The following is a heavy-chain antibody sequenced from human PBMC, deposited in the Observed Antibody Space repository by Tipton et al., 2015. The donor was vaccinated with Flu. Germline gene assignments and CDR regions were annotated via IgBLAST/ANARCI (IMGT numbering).Heavy chain of an antibody. J-gene: IGHJ5*02. CDR3: ARGRLGYCTGGGCPFDP. Sequence: QLVQSGAEVKKPGASVKVSRKASGYTFTSYDINWVRQATGQGLEWMGWMNPNSGNTGYAQKFQGRVTMTRNTSISTAYMELSSLRSEDTAVYYCARGRLGYCTGGGCPFDPWGQGTLVTVSS. D-gene: IGHD2-8*02. CDR2: MNPNSGNT. CDR1: GYTFTSYD. V-gene: IGHV1-8*01.